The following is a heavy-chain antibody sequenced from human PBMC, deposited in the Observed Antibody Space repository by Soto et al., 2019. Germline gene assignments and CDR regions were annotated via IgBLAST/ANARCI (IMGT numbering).Heavy chain of an antibody. D-gene: IGHD3-9*01. CDR2: IMPVCGTA. J-gene: IGHJ6*02. CDR1: GGSFRNYG. CDR3: ARARDYDLLTAREYALDV. V-gene: IGHV1-69*01. Sequence: QVQLVQSGAEVKKPGSSVRVSCKVSGGSFRNYGFTWVRQSPGQGLEWMGGIMPVCGTAVYAQKFQGRVTISADELTTTASLELSSLSSDDTAVYFCARARDYDLLTAREYALDVWGQGTTVTV.